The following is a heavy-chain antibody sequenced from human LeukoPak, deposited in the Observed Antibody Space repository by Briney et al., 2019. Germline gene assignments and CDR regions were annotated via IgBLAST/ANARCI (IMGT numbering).Heavy chain of an antibody. CDR1: GGSISSYY. CDR2: VYTSGNT. V-gene: IGHV4-4*07. D-gene: IGHD3-22*01. Sequence: SETLSLTCTVSGGSISSYYWSWIRQPAGKGLEWIGRVYTSGNTNYNPSLKSRVTMSVDTSKSQFSLKLTSVTSADTAVYSCARLLDNDISGDPDTFDVWGQGTTVIVSS. CDR3: ARLLDNDISGDPDTFDV. J-gene: IGHJ3*01.